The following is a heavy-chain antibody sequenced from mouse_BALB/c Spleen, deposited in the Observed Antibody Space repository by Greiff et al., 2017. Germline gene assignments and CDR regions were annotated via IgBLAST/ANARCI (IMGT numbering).Heavy chain of an antibody. Sequence: EVQVVESGGGLVQPGGSLKLSCAASGFTFSSYTMSWVRQTPEKRLEWVAYISNGGGSTYYPDTVKGRFTISRDNAKNTLYLQMSSLKSEDTAMYYCARSYYYGSSDYWGQGTTLTVSS. V-gene: IGHV5-12-2*01. J-gene: IGHJ2*01. CDR2: ISNGGGST. CDR3: ARSYYYGSSDY. D-gene: IGHD1-1*01. CDR1: GFTFSSYT.